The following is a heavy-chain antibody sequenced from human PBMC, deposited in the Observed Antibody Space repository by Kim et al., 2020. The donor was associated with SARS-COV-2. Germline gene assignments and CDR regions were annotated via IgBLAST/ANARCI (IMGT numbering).Heavy chain of an antibody. V-gene: IGHV7-4-1*02. CDR1: GYTFTSYA. J-gene: IGHJ4*02. D-gene: IGHD6-13*01. Sequence: ASVKVSCKASGYTFTSYAMNWVRQAPGQGLEWMGWINTNTGNPTYAQGFTGRFVFSLDTSVSTAYLQISSLKAEDTAVYYCARGGDSSSWYSGFEVMGPYYFDYWGQGTLVTVSS. CDR3: ARGGDSSSWYSGFEVMGPYYFDY. CDR2: INTNTGNP.